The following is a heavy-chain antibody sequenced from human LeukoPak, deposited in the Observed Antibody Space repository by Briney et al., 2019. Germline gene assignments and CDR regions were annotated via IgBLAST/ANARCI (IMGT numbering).Heavy chain of an antibody. J-gene: IGHJ5*02. CDR1: GGSFRGYY. V-gene: IGHV4-34*01. D-gene: IGHD6-13*01. CDR2: INHSGST. CDR3: ASNRGYSSSWYWFNWFDP. Sequence: SETLSLTCAVYGGSFRGYYWSWIRQPPGKGLEWIGEINHSGSTNYNPSLKSRVTISVDTSKNQFSLKLSSVTAADTAVYYCASNRGYSSSWYWFNWFDPWGQGTLVTVSS.